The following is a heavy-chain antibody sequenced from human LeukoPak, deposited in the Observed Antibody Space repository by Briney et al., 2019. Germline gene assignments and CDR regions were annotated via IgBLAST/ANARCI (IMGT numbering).Heavy chain of an antibody. J-gene: IGHJ3*02. D-gene: IGHD3-22*01. Sequence: ASVKVSCKASGYTFTSYGISWVRQAPGQGLEWMGWISAYNGNTNYAQKLQGRVTMTTDTSTSTAYMELRSLRSDNTAVYYCASLKNYYDSSGYLVTDAFDIWGQGTMVTVSS. CDR1: GYTFTSYG. CDR3: ASLKNYYDSSGYLVTDAFDI. V-gene: IGHV1-18*01. CDR2: ISAYNGNT.